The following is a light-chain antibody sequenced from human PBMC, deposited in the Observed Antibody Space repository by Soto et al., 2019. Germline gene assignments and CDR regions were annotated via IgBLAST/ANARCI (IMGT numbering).Light chain of an antibody. Sequence: QSALTQPPSASGSPGQSVTISCTGTSSDVGGYNFVSWYQQHPGKAPKLMIYEVSERPSGVPDRFSGSKSGNTASLTVSGLQAADEADYYCSSYAGSNIVVFGAGTKLTVL. CDR2: EVS. CDR1: SSDVGGYNF. J-gene: IGLJ2*01. CDR3: SSYAGSNIVV. V-gene: IGLV2-8*01.